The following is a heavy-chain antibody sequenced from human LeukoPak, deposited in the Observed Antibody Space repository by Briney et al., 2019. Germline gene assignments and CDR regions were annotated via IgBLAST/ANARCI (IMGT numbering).Heavy chain of an antibody. CDR1: GFTFSSDA. CDR2: ISGSGGST. V-gene: IGHV3-23*01. CDR3: AKDGGPDTAMVTGLFDY. J-gene: IGHJ4*02. Sequence: GGSLRLSCAASGFTFSSDAMSWVRQAPGKGLEWVSAISGSGGSTYYADSVKGRFTISRDNSKNTLYLQMNSLRAEDTAVYYCAKDGGPDTAMVTGLFDYWGQGTLVTVSS. D-gene: IGHD5-18*01.